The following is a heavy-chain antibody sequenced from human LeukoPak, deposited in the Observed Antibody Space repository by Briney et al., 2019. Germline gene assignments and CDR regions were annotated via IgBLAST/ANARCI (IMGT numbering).Heavy chain of an antibody. D-gene: IGHD3-16*01. CDR3: ARVFYVTSRYYYYYYMDV. CDR1: GYTFTSYD. CDR2: MNPNSGNT. Sequence: ASVKVSCKASGYTFTSYDINWVRQAPGQGLEWMGWMNPNSGNTVYAQKFQGRVTMTRNTSISTAYMELSSLRSEDTAVYYCARVFYVTSRYYYYYYMDVWGKGTTVTVSS. J-gene: IGHJ6*03. V-gene: IGHV1-8*01.